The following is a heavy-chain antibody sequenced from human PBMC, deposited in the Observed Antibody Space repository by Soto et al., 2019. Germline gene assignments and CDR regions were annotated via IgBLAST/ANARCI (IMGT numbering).Heavy chain of an antibody. V-gene: IGHV3-49*03. D-gene: IGHD6-13*01. CDR3: TRAAPSSSSWYGAFDY. J-gene: IGHJ4*02. CDR1: GFTFGDYA. Sequence: GGSLRLSCTASGFTFGDYAMIWFRQAPGKGLEWVGFIRSKAYGGTTEYAASVKGRFTISRDDSKSIAYLQMNSLKTEDTAVYYCTRAAPSSSSWYGAFDYWGQGTLVTVSS. CDR2: IRSKAYGGTT.